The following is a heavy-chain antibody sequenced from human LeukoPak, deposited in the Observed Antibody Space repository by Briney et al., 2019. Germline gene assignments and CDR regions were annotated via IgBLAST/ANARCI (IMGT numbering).Heavy chain of an antibody. CDR1: GGSISSYY. J-gene: IGHJ4*02. Sequence: SETLSLTCTVSGGSISSYYWSWIRQHPGKGLEWIGYIYYSGSTYYNPSLKSRVTISVDTSKNQFSLKLSSVTAADTAVYYCTQSPLAAAGFFDYWGQGTLVTVSS. CDR3: TQSPLAAAGFFDY. D-gene: IGHD6-13*01. V-gene: IGHV4-59*06. CDR2: IYYSGST.